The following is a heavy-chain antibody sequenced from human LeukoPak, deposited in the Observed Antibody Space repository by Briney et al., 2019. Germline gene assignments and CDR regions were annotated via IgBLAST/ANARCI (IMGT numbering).Heavy chain of an antibody. J-gene: IGHJ4*02. Sequence: WASVKVSCEASGGTFSSYAISWVRQAPGQGLEWMGTIIPIVGIANYAQKFQGRVTITADKSTSTAYMELSSLRSEDTAVYYCARDGEMATIYFDYWGQGTLVTVSS. CDR3: ARDGEMATIYFDY. CDR1: GGTFSSYA. CDR2: IIPIVGIA. V-gene: IGHV1-69*04. D-gene: IGHD5-24*01.